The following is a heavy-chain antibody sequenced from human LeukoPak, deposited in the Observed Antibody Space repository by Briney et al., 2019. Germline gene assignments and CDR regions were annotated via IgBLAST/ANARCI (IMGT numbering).Heavy chain of an antibody. CDR1: GFTFSHYW. CDR2: TNTDGSST. CDR3: VPTDSSGLD. V-gene: IGHV3-74*01. J-gene: IGHJ4*02. Sequence: GGSLRLSCEASGFTFSHYWMHWVRQAPGRGLVWVSRTNTDGSSTSYVDSVKGRFTISRDNANNTMYLQMNSLRAEDTAMYYCVPTDSSGLDWGQGTLVTVSS. D-gene: IGHD3-22*01.